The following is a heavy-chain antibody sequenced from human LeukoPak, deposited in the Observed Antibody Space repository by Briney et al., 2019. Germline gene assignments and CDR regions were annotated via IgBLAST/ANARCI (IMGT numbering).Heavy chain of an antibody. J-gene: IGHJ3*02. D-gene: IGHD2-15*01. CDR3: ARWWYCSGGSCLDAFDI. V-gene: IGHV4-39*01. CDR1: GGSISSSSHY. CDR2: INYSGST. Sequence: PSETLSLTCTVSGGSISSSSHYWSWIRQPPGKGLEWIASINYSGSTYYNPSLKSRVTISVDTSKNQFSLKLSSVTAADTAVYYCARWWYCSGGSCLDAFDIWGQGTMVTVSS.